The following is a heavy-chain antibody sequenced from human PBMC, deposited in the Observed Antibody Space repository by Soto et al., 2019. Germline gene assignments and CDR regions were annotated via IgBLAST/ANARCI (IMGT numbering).Heavy chain of an antibody. V-gene: IGHV3-23*01. J-gene: IGHJ2*01. CDR3: AKEPVGPDWYFDL. CDR1: GVTFSRYS. Sequence: GGSLRLSCAASGVTFSRYSMNWVRQAPGKGLEWVSCISGSSSSTHYADSVKGRFTVSRDNSKNTLYPQMNSLRAGDTAVYNCAKEPVGPDWYFDLWGRGTLVTVSS. CDR2: ISGSSSST.